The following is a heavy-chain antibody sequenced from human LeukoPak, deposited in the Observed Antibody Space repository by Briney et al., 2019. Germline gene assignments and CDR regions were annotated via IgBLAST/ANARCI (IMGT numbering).Heavy chain of an antibody. CDR2: ISGFNGHT. CDR1: GYTFINYG. V-gene: IGHV1-18*04. J-gene: IGHJ6*03. Sequence: GASVKVSCKASGYTFINYGMSWVRQAPGHGLEWMGWISGFNGHTKYSQKSQGRVTMTTDTSTSTAYMEVRSLRSDDTAVYYCARAWLRRKYYYYMDVWGKGTTVTVSS. CDR3: ARAWLRRKYYYYMDV. D-gene: IGHD5-12*01.